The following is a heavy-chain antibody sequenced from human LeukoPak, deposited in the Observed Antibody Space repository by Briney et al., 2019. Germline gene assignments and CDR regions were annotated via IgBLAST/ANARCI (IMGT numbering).Heavy chain of an antibody. Sequence: TSETLSLTCTVSGDSISSSYWTWIRQPPGKGLELIGEIHYSGSTNYNPSLKSRVTISVDTSKNEFSLKPSSVTAADTAVYYCARRAATFPYYSDYWGQGTLVTVSS. V-gene: IGHV4-59*08. CDR3: ARRAATFPYYSDY. D-gene: IGHD2/OR15-2a*01. CDR2: IHYSGST. J-gene: IGHJ4*02. CDR1: GDSISSSY.